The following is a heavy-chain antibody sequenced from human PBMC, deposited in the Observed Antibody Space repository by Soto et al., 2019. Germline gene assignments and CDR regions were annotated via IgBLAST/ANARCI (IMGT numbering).Heavy chain of an antibody. CDR1: GFTFSSYA. CDR3: ARVYCGGDCASYFDY. CDR2: ISGSGGST. J-gene: IGHJ4*02. Sequence: EVQLLESGGGLVQPWGSLRLSCAASGFTFSSYAMSWVRQAPWKGLEWVSAISGSGGSTYYADSVKGLFTISRDNSKNTLYLQMNSLRAEDTAVYYCARVYCGGDCASYFDYWCQGTLVTVSS. V-gene: IGHV3-23*01. D-gene: IGHD2-21*02.